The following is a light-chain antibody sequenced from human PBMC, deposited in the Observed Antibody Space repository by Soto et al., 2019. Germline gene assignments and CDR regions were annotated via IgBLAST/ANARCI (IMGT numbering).Light chain of an antibody. CDR2: AAS. CDR3: QNHNNAPWT. J-gene: IGKJ1*01. CDR1: QGIGNY. Sequence: DIQMTQSPSSLSASVGARVTITCRASQGIGNYLAWYQQKSGKVPKLLIYAASTLQSGVPSRFSGSRSGTDFTLTISGLQPEDVATYYCQNHNNAPWTFGQGTKV. V-gene: IGKV1-27*01.